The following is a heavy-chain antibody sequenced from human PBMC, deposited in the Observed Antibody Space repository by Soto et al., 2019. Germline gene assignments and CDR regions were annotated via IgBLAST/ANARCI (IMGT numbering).Heavy chain of an antibody. CDR2: MNHNSGNT. J-gene: IGHJ5*02. D-gene: IGHD3-3*01. CDR3: ARGLEWSRSLDP. V-gene: IGHV1-8*01. Sequence: QVQLVQSGAEVKKPGASVKVSCKASGYTFTSYDINWVRQAPGQGLEWMGWMNHNSGNTGYAQKFQGRVTMTRTTSISTAYMELSSLRSEDPAVYYCARGLEWSRSLDPWGQGTLVTVSS. CDR1: GYTFTSYD.